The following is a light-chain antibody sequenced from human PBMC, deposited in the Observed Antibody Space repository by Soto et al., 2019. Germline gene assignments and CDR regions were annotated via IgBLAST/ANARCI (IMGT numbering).Light chain of an antibody. CDR3: QQRSNWPPYFT. CDR2: DAS. CDR1: QSVSSY. Sequence: EIVLTQSPATLSLSPGGRATLSCRASQSVSSYLAWYQQKPGQAPRLLIYDASNRATGIPARFSGSGSGTDFTLTISSLEPEDFAVYYCQQRSNWPPYFTFGPGTKVDIK. J-gene: IGKJ3*01. V-gene: IGKV3-11*01.